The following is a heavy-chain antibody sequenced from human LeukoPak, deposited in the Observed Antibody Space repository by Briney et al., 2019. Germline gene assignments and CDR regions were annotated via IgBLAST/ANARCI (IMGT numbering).Heavy chain of an antibody. J-gene: IGHJ4*02. CDR3: ARDYYGSGSYYRE. Sequence: SETLSLTCAVYGGSFSGYYWSWIRQPPGKGLEWIGEINHSGSTNYNPSLKSRVTISVDTSKNQFSLKLSSVTAADTAVYYCARDYYGSGSYYREWGQGTLVTVSS. CDR1: GGSFSGYY. CDR2: INHSGST. V-gene: IGHV4-34*01. D-gene: IGHD3-10*01.